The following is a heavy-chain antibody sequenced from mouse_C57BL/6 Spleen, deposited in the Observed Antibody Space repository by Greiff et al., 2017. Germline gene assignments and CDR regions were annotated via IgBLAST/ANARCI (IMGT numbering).Heavy chain of an antibody. CDR2: FYPGSGSI. V-gene: IGHV1-62-2*01. CDR3: AIHEVDGYLSYYAMDY. D-gene: IGHD2-3*01. J-gene: IGHJ4*01. CDR1: GYTFTEYT. Sequence: QVQLQQSGAELVKPGASVKLSCKASGYTFTEYTIHWVKQRSGQGLEWIGWFYPGSGSIKYNEKFKDKATLTADKSSSTVYMELSRLTSEDSAVYFCAIHEVDGYLSYYAMDYWGQGTSGTVSS.